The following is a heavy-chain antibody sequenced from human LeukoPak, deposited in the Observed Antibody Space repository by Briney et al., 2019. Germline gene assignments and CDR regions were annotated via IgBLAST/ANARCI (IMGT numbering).Heavy chain of an antibody. V-gene: IGHV1-8*01. CDR1: EYNFTSYD. D-gene: IGHD6-6*01. Sequence: ASVKVSCKASEYNFTSYDINWARQATGQGLEWMGWMNPNSGNTGYAQKFQGRVTMTRVTSISTAYMELNNLTSEDTAVYYCARGSWGEIAGRKSFEFWGQGSLVTVSS. CDR3: ARGSWGEIAGRKSFEF. J-gene: IGHJ4*02. CDR2: MNPNSGNT.